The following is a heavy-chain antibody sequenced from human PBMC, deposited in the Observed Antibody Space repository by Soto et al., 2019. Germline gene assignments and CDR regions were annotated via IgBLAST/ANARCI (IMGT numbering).Heavy chain of an antibody. CDR2: INTYKGNT. CDR1: GYTFTNYG. CDR3: AKVQEKWSKFFDY. Sequence: QVQLVQSGAGVKKPGASVKVSCKASGYTFTNYGVSWVRQAPGQGLEWMGWINTYKGNTNYAQKFQGRVTMTTDTSTSTAYMELRSLRSDDTAIYYCAKVQEKWSKFFDYWGQGTLVTVSS. J-gene: IGHJ4*02. D-gene: IGHD2-15*01. V-gene: IGHV1-18*01.